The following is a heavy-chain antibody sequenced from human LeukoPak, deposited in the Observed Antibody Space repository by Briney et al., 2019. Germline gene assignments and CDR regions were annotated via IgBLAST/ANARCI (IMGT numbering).Heavy chain of an antibody. J-gene: IGHJ4*02. V-gene: IGHV3-21*01. Sequence: GGSLRLSCAASGFTFSSYSMNWVRQAPGKGLEWVSSISSSSSYIYYADSVKGRFTISRDNAKNSLYLQMNSLRAEDTAVYYCARDPPLEHIAAAGTGDYWGQGTLATVSS. D-gene: IGHD6-13*01. CDR2: ISSSSSYI. CDR1: GFTFSSYS. CDR3: ARDPPLEHIAAAGTGDY.